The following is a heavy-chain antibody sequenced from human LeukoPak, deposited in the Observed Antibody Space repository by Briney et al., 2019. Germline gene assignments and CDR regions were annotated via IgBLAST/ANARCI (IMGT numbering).Heavy chain of an antibody. V-gene: IGHV1-2*02. Sequence: GASVKVSCKASGYTFTDYYMHWVRQAPGQGLEWMGCINPNSGVTNYPQKFQGRVTMTRDTSISTAYMELTRLRPDDTAVYYCARDHIPGIAVAGTLDNWGQGTLVTVSS. CDR3: ARDHIPGIAVAGTLDN. D-gene: IGHD6-19*01. CDR1: GYTFTDYY. J-gene: IGHJ4*02. CDR2: INPNSGVT.